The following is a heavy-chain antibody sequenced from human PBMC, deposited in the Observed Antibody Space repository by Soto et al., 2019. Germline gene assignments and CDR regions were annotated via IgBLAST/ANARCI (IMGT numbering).Heavy chain of an antibody. CDR1: GYPITSHC. CDR2: LCYSGNT. D-gene: IGHD3-9*01. J-gene: IGHJ5*02. V-gene: IGHV4-59*11. CDR3: AREMGTWLLNAVLVP. Sequence: QVQLQESGPGLVKPSETLSLTCTVSGYPITSHCWSWIRQPPGRGLQWIGHLCYSGNTNYNPSLKSRVTISGDTSKNQFSLNLSSVTAADTAVYYCAREMGTWLLNAVLVPWGLGTLVTVSS.